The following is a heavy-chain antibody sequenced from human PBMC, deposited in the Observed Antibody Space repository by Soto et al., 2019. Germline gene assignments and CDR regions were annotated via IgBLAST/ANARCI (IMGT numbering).Heavy chain of an antibody. Sequence: SETLSLTCTVSGGSLSSGGYYWSWIRQHPGKGLEWIGYIYYSGSTYYNPSLKSRVTISVDTSKNQFSLKLSSVTAADTAVYYCAREKGDYLYYFDYWGQGTLVTVSS. CDR3: AREKGDYLYYFDY. D-gene: IGHD4-17*01. V-gene: IGHV4-31*03. CDR2: IYYSGST. CDR1: GGSLSSGGYY. J-gene: IGHJ4*02.